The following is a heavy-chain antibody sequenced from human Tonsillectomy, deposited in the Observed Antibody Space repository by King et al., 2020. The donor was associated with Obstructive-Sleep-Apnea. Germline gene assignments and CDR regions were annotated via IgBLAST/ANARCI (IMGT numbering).Heavy chain of an antibody. J-gene: IGHJ4*02. Sequence: VQLVESGGGLVQPGGSLRLSCAGSGCNFNEFAMNWVRRAPGRGLEWISYISATIAAIVCADSVKGRCIISRDKAEHSLYLQMNSLRAEDTAFYYCARDRSYGGTYINYFDYWGRGTLVTVSS. CDR2: ISATIAAI. CDR3: ARDRSYGGTYINYFDY. CDR1: GCNFNEFA. D-gene: IGHD3-10*01. V-gene: IGHV3-48*03.